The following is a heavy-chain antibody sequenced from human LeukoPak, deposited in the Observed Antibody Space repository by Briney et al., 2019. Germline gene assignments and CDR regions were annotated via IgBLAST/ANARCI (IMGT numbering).Heavy chain of an antibody. CDR2: IYYTGGT. Sequence: SETLSLTCTVSGDSTNAYYWGWIRQSPGKGLQYIGYIYYTGGTHYSPSLHSRVTMSIDTSKNQFSLKLHSATAADTAVYYCARVRDGPRGTHFDFWGQGTLVTVSS. D-gene: IGHD3-10*01. V-gene: IGHV4-59*01. J-gene: IGHJ4*02. CDR3: ARVRDGPRGTHFDF. CDR1: GDSTNAYY.